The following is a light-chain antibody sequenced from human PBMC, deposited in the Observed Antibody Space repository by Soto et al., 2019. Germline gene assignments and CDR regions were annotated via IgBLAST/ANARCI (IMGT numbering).Light chain of an antibody. CDR1: QGLSNY. CDR2: AAS. CDR3: QKYNIAPYT. V-gene: IGKV1-27*01. Sequence: DIQMTQSPSSLSASVGDRVTIACRASQGLSNYLAWYQQKPGKVPKLLIYAASTLQSGIPSRFSGSGSGTDITLTISSLQPEDVATYYCQKYNIAPYTFGQGTKLEIK. J-gene: IGKJ2*01.